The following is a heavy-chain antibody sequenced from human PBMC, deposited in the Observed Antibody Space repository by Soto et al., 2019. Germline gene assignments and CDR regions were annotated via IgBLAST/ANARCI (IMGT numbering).Heavy chain of an antibody. V-gene: IGHV3-9*01. D-gene: IGHD2-2*01. CDR1: GFTFDDYA. Sequence: ESGGGLVRPGRSLRLSCTASGFTFDDYAMHWVRQPPGRGLEWVSGITWNSGNIAYADSVKGRFTIARDDDNNSLYLQMNSLRPEDTALYYCVKDSYADFHRVLSTAEYFFDYWGHGTLVTVSS. J-gene: IGHJ4*01. CDR3: VKDSYADFHRVLSTAEYFFDY. CDR2: ITWNSGNI.